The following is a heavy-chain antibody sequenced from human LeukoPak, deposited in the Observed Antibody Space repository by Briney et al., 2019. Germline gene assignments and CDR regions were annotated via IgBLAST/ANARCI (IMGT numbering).Heavy chain of an antibody. V-gene: IGHV4-59*08. Sequence: SETLSLTCTVSGGSISSYYWSWVRQPPGKGLEWIGYIYYSGSTNYNPSLKSRVTISVDTSKNQFSLKLSSVTAVDTAVYYCARRVCSGGSCPLDYWGQGTLVTVSS. CDR3: ARRVCSGGSCPLDY. CDR1: GGSISSYY. D-gene: IGHD2-15*01. CDR2: IYYSGST. J-gene: IGHJ4*02.